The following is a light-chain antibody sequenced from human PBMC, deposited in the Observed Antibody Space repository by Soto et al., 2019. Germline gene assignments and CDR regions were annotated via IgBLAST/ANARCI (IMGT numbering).Light chain of an antibody. Sequence: IVTTQSPATLSVSPGERATLSCRASQSVSSNLAWYQQKPGQAPRLLIYGASTRATGIPARFSGSGSGTDFTLTISSLQPEDFATYYCQQSYSTPRTFGQGTKVDIK. CDR3: QQSYSTPRT. CDR2: GAS. CDR1: QSVSSN. V-gene: IGKV3-15*01. J-gene: IGKJ1*01.